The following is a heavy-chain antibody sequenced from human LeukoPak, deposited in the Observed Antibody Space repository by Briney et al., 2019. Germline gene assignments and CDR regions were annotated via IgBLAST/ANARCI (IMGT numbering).Heavy chain of an antibody. CDR2: INHSVST. D-gene: IGHD3-9*01. Sequence: PSETLSLTCADYGGSFSGYYWCWIRQPPGKGLEWIGEINHSVSTNYNPSLTSRVTISVDTSKNQFSVKLSSVTAADTAVYYCARGRLNDILTGYYARRPEPTGPSGDFDYWGQGTLVTVSS. CDR1: GGSFSGYY. CDR3: ARGRLNDILTGYYARRPEPTGPSGDFDY. V-gene: IGHV4-34*01. J-gene: IGHJ4*02.